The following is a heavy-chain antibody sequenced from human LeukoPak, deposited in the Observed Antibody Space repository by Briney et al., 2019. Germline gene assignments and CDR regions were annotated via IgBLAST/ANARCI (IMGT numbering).Heavy chain of an antibody. J-gene: IGHJ4*02. CDR3: ARVIGGSSGDF. CDR1: VYTFTANY. D-gene: IGHD2-15*01. V-gene: IGHV1-2*02. Sequence: ASLEVSSTASVYTFTANYIHWVRQAPGQGLEWVGWINPKDGRTNYAQRFQDRLTMTRDTSISTADMDLSSLRSDDTAVYYCARVIGGSSGDFWGQGTLVTVSS. CDR2: INPKDGRT.